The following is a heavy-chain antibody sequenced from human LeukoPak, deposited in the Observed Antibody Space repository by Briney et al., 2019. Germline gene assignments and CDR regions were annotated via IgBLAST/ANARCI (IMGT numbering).Heavy chain of an antibody. D-gene: IGHD6-13*01. Sequence: PGGSLRLSCAASGFTFSRYSMNWVRQAPGKGLEWVSHISSGSSTKYYADSVKGRFTISRDNSKNTLYLQMNSLRAEDTAVYYCARGIAAAGIVGVFDYWGQGTLVTVSS. CDR1: GFTFSRYS. V-gene: IGHV3-48*01. CDR3: ARGIAAAGIVGVFDY. CDR2: ISSGSSTK. J-gene: IGHJ4*02.